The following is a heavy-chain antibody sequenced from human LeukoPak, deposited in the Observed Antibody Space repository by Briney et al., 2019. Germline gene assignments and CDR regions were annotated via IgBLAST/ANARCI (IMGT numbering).Heavy chain of an antibody. D-gene: IGHD6-19*01. J-gene: IGHJ4*02. Sequence: GGSLRLSCAASGFTFSSFSMNWVRQAPGKGLEWVSAISGSGGSTYYADSVKGRFTISRDNSKNTLYLQMNSLRAEDTAVYYCVLSSGWYFEGRGNFDYWGQGTLVTVSS. CDR1: GFTFSSFS. V-gene: IGHV3-23*01. CDR2: ISGSGGST. CDR3: VLSSGWYFEGRGNFDY.